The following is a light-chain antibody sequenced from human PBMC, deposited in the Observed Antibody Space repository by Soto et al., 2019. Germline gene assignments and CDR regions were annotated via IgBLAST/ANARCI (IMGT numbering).Light chain of an antibody. CDR1: QSVGSY. CDR3: QQRSNWLT. J-gene: IGKJ4*01. CDR2: DAS. Sequence: EIVLTQSPATLSLSPGERATLSCRASQSVGSYLAWYQQKPGQAPRLLIYDASNRATGIPARFSGSGSGTDFTFTISGLEPEDFAVYFCQQRSNWLTFGGGTKVEIK. V-gene: IGKV3-11*01.